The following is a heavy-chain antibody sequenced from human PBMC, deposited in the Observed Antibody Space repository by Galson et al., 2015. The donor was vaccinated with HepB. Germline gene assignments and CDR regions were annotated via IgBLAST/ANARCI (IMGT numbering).Heavy chain of an antibody. J-gene: IGHJ4*02. D-gene: IGHD6-19*01. CDR2: ISGSGVST. Sequence: SPRLSCAASGFTFSSYALSWVRQAPGKGLEWVSAISGSGVSTYYADSVKGRFTISRDNSKNTLYLQMNSLRAEDTAVYYCAGYSSGWYAYYWGQGTLVTVSS. V-gene: IGHV3-23*01. CDR3: AGYSSGWYAYY. CDR1: GFTFSSYA.